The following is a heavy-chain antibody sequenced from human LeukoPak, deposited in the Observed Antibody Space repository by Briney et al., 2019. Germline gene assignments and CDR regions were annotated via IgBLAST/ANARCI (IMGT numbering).Heavy chain of an antibody. CDR2: INAGNGNT. CDR3: ARVSYSSGWYPLDAFDI. Sequence: ASVKVSCKASGYTFTSYAMHWVRQAPGQRLEWMEWINAGNGNTKYSQKFQGRVTITRDTSASTAYMELSSLRSEDTAVYYCARVSYSSGWYPLDAFDIWGQGTMVTVSS. J-gene: IGHJ3*02. CDR1: GYTFTSYA. D-gene: IGHD6-19*01. V-gene: IGHV1-3*01.